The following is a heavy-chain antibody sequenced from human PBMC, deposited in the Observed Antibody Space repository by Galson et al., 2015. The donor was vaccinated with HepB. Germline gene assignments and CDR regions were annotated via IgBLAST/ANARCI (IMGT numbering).Heavy chain of an antibody. CDR1: GFTFSSYA. J-gene: IGHJ4*02. CDR3: AKGGSYYYDSSGYYYDDYFDY. V-gene: IGHV3-23*01. D-gene: IGHD3-22*01. Sequence: SLRLSCAASGFTFSSYAMSWVRQAPGKGLEWVSAISGSGGSTYYADSVKGRFTISRDNSKNTLYLQMNSLRAEDTAVYYCAKGGSYYYDSSGYYYDDYFDYWGQGTLVTVSS. CDR2: ISGSGGST.